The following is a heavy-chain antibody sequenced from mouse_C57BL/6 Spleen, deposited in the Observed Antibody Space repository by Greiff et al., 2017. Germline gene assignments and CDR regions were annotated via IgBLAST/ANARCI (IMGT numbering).Heavy chain of an antibody. J-gene: IGHJ3*01. CDR1: GYSITSGYY. CDR3: ARDDYDEVY. V-gene: IGHV3-6*01. D-gene: IGHD2-4*01. CDR2: ISYDGSN. Sequence: ESGPGLVKPSQSLSLTCSVTGYSITSGYYWNWIRQFPGNKLEWMGYISYDGSNNYNPSLKNRISITRDTSKNQFFLKLNSVTTEDTATYYWARDDYDEVYWGQGTLVTVSA.